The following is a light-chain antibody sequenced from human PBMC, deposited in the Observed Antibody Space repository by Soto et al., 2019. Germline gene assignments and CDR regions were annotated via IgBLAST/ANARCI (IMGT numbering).Light chain of an antibody. CDR3: QQSYSTPYT. J-gene: IGKJ2*01. Sequence: DIQMTQSPSSLSASVGDRVTITCRASQIISSFLNWYQQEPGKAPKLLIYGASSLQRGVPSRFSRSGSGTDFAHTRGSLQPEDFATYYCQQSYSTPYTFGQGTELEIK. V-gene: IGKV1-39*01. CDR1: QIISSF. CDR2: GAS.